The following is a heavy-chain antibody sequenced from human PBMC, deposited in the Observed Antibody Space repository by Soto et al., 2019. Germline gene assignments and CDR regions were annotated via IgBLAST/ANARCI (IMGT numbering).Heavy chain of an antibody. D-gene: IGHD3-22*01. Sequence: ASVKVSCKASGYTFTSYGISWVRQAPGQGLEWMGWISAYNGNTNYAQKLQGRVTMTTDTSTSTAYMELRSLRSDDTAVYYCARDADITMIVVVTPDAFDIWGQGTRVTVS. J-gene: IGHJ3*02. CDR1: GYTFTSYG. CDR3: ARDADITMIVVVTPDAFDI. CDR2: ISAYNGNT. V-gene: IGHV1-18*01.